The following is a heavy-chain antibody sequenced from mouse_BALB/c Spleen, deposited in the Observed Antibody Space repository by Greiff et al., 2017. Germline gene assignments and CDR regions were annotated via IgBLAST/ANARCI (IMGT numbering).Heavy chain of an antibody. D-gene: IGHD2-3*01. CDR1: GFTFSSYG. CDR2: ISSGGSYT. CDR3: ARHPNPFDGYPAY. V-gene: IGHV5-6*01. J-gene: IGHJ3*01. Sequence: EVQLQESGGDLVKPGGSLKLSCAASGFTFSSYGMSWVRQTPDKRLEWVATISSGGSYTYYPDSVKGRFTISRDNAKNTLYLQMSSLKSEDTAMYYCARHPNPFDGYPAYWGQGTLVTVSA.